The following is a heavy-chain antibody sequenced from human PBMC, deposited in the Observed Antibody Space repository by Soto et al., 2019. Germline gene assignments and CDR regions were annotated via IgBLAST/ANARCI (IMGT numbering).Heavy chain of an antibody. CDR1: GVSVNNDNYY. CDR3: ARGYSNSPEAFDF. Sequence: SETLSLTCTVSGVSVNNDNYYWSWIRQPPGKGLEWIGYIYYTGSTTYNPSLKSRVTISLDTSRNHFSLSLSSVTAADTAVFYCARGYSNSPEAFDFWGRGTLITVSS. J-gene: IGHJ4*02. D-gene: IGHD6-6*01. CDR2: IYYTGST. V-gene: IGHV4-61*03.